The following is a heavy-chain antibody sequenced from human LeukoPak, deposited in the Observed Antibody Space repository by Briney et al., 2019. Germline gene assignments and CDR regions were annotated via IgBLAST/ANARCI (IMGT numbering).Heavy chain of an antibody. V-gene: IGHV3-23*01. CDR3: AKDVSDRSSTSCYRPQGYYYYGMDV. Sequence: GGSLRLSCAASGFTFNSYAMSWVRQAPGKGLEWVSAISGSGGSTYYADSVKGRFTISRDNSKNTLYLQMNSLRAEDTAVYYCAKDVSDRSSTSCYRPQGYYYYGMDVWGQGTTVTVSS. CDR2: ISGSGGST. D-gene: IGHD2-2*02. J-gene: IGHJ6*02. CDR1: GFTFNSYA.